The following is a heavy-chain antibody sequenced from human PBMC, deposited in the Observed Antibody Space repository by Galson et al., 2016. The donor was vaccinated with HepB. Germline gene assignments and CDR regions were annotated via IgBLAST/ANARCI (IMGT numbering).Heavy chain of an antibody. D-gene: IGHD3-3*01. CDR1: GGTFSRYA. CDR3: ASRFGVAFLNYSYYGMDV. J-gene: IGHJ6*02. Sequence: SVKVSCKASGGTFSRYAISWVRQAPGQGLEWMGGIIPIFGAANYAQKFQGRVTITADKSTSTAYMELSSLRSEDTAVYYCASRFGVAFLNYSYYGMDVWGQGTTVTVSS. CDR2: IIPIFGAA. V-gene: IGHV1-69*06.